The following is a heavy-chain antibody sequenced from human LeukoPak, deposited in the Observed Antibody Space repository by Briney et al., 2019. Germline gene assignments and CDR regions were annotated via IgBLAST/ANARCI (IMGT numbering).Heavy chain of an antibody. CDR2: ISGSGGST. D-gene: IGHD4-17*01. Sequence: GGSLRLSCAASGFTFSSYAMSWVRQAPGKGLEWVSAISGSGGSTYYADSVKGRFTISRDNSKNSLYLQMNSLRAEDTALYYCAKDMVNDYGDYVGAFDYWGQGTLVTVSS. CDR3: AKDMVNDYGDYVGAFDY. V-gene: IGHV3-23*01. CDR1: GFTFSSYA. J-gene: IGHJ4*02.